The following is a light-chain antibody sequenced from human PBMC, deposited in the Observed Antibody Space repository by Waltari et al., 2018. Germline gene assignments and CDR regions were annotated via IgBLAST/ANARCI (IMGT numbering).Light chain of an antibody. J-gene: IGKJ4*01. Sequence: EIVLTQSPGTLSLSPGERATLSCRASQSVTRYLAWYQQKPGLAPRLLIYDTSNRATSIPARFIGSGSGTDFSLTITSLESEDFAVCYCQQRANWPLTFGGGTKVEIK. CDR1: QSVTRY. CDR3: QQRANWPLT. V-gene: IGKV3-11*01. CDR2: DTS.